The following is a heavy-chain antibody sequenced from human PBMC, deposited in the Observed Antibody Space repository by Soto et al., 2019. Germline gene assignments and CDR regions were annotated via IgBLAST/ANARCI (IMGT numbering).Heavy chain of an antibody. J-gene: IGHJ3*02. CDR2: INRDGSKK. D-gene: IGHD6-13*01. Sequence: EVQLEESGGDLVQPGGSLRLSCAASGFTLSAYWMTWVRQAPGKGLEWVANINRDGSKKSYLDSVRGRFTISRDNVGNSLYLQMDSLRADDTALYYCARDVSPGSSRLYRDAFDIWGQGTMVTVSS. CDR3: ARDVSPGSSRLYRDAFDI. CDR1: GFTLSAYW. V-gene: IGHV3-7*05.